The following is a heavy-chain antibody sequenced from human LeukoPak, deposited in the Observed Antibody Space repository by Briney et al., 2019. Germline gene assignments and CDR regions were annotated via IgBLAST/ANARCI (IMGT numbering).Heavy chain of an antibody. V-gene: IGHV3-64*01. CDR3: ARVGASLPDAFDV. D-gene: IGHD4/OR15-4a*01. Sequence: GGSLRLSCAASGITFSNYAMHWVRQAPGKGLQHVSAISSNGGITYYANSVKGRFTISRDNSKNTLYLQMGSLRAEDMAVYYCARVGASLPDAFDVWGQGTMVTVSS. J-gene: IGHJ3*01. CDR2: ISSNGGIT. CDR1: GITFSNYA.